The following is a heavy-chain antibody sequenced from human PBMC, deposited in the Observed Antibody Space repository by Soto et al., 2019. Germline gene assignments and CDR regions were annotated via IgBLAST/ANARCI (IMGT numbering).Heavy chain of an antibody. CDR3: ASPVDTAMVTAVDGMDV. CDR1: GGTFSSYA. D-gene: IGHD5-18*01. CDR2: IIPIFGTA. Sequence: QVQLVQSGAEVKKPGSSVKVSCKASGGTFSSYAISWVRQAPGQGLEWMGGIIPIFGTANYAQKFQGRVTITADESTSTAYMELSSLRSEDTAVYCCASPVDTAMVTAVDGMDVWGQGTTVTVSS. V-gene: IGHV1-69*01. J-gene: IGHJ6*02.